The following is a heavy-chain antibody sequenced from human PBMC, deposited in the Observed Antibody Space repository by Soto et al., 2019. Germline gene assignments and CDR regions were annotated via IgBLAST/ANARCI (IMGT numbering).Heavy chain of an antibody. CDR1: GFTFSSYA. V-gene: IGHV3-23*01. CDR3: AKAVSREYSGYVTFDY. J-gene: IGHJ4*02. CDR2: ISGSGGST. D-gene: IGHD5-12*01. Sequence: EVQLLESGGGLVQPGGSLRLSCAASGFTFSSYAMSWVRQAPGKGLEWVSAISGSGGSTYYADSVKGRFTISRDNSKNPLYLQMNSLRAEDTAVYYCAKAVSREYSGYVTFDYWGQGTLVTVSS.